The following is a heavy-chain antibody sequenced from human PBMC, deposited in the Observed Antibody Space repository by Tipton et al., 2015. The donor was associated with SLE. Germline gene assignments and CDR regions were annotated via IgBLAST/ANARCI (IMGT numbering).Heavy chain of an antibody. CDR1: GFPFDDYM. CDR3: AKLHLGEMARIGDAFDI. V-gene: IGHV3-43*01. Sequence: SLRLSCAASGFPFDDYMVHWVRQSPGKGLEWVSLITWDGDDTYYADSVKGRFTISRDNSKNSLYLQMNSLRPEDTALYYCAKLHLGEMARIGDAFDIWGQGTMVTVSS. D-gene: IGHD5-24*01. J-gene: IGHJ3*02. CDR2: ITWDGDDT.